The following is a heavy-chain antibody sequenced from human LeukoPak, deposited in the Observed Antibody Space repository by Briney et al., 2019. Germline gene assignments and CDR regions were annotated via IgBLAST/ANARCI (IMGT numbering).Heavy chain of an antibody. CDR3: AREYSGTYLVDF. CDR2: ISWNSVSK. D-gene: IGHD1-26*01. Sequence: GRSLRLSCAASGFSFDDYAMHWVRQAPGKGLEWASGISWNSVSKAYADSVKGRFTISRDNAKNSLYLQMSSLRAEDTALYYCAREYSGTYLVDFWGQGTLVTVSS. V-gene: IGHV3-9*01. J-gene: IGHJ4*02. CDR1: GFSFDDYA.